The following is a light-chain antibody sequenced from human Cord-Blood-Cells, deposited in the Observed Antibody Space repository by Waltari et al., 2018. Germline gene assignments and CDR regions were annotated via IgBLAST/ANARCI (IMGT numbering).Light chain of an antibody. CDR2: EVS. J-gene: IGLJ2*01. Sequence: QPDLTQPPSVSGPPGQSITISCTGTSSDVGCYNLVSWYQQHPGKAPKLMIYEVSKRPSGVSNRFSGSKSGNTASLTISGLQAEDEADYYCCSYAGSSTLVFGGGTKLTVL. CDR3: CSYAGSSTLV. V-gene: IGLV2-23*02. CDR1: SSDVGCYNL.